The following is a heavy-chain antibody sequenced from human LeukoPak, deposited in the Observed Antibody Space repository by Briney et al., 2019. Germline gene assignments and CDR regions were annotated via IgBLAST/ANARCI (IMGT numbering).Heavy chain of an antibody. D-gene: IGHD6-13*01. CDR3: ARDSSSSAFDP. J-gene: IGHJ5*02. V-gene: IGHV7-4-1*02. CDR1: GYTFTSYA. Sequence: GASVKVSCKASGYTFTSYAMNRARQAPGQGLEWMGWINTNTGNPTYAQGFTGRFVVSLDTSVSTAYLQISSLKAEDTAVYYCARDSSSSAFDPWGQGTLVTVSS. CDR2: INTNTGNP.